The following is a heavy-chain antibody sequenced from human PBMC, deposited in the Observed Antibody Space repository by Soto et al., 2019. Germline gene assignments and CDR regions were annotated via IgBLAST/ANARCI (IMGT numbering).Heavy chain of an antibody. J-gene: IGHJ4*02. CDR3: FRYALDY. CDR2: IKSKTDGGTT. V-gene: IGHV3-15*01. D-gene: IGHD1-1*01. CDR1: GFTFSNAW. Sequence: GGSLRLSCAASGFTFSNAWMSWVRQAPGKGLEWAGRIKSKTDGGTTDYAAPVKGRFTISRDDSKNTLYLQMNSLKTEDTAVYYCFRYALDYWGQGNLVTVSS.